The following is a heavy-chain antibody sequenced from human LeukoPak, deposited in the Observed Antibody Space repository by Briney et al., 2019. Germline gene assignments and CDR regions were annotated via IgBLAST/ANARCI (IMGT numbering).Heavy chain of an antibody. V-gene: IGHV3-30*18. J-gene: IGHJ6*02. CDR2: ISYDGSNK. Sequence: GRSLRLSCAASGFTFSSYGMHWVRQAPGKGLEWVAVISYDGSNKYYADSVKGRFTISRDNSKSTLYLQMNSLRAEDTAVYYCAKECYYDSSGYYYYYYGMDVWGQGTTVTVSS. CDR1: GFTFSSYG. CDR3: AKECYYDSSGYYYYYYGMDV. D-gene: IGHD3-22*01.